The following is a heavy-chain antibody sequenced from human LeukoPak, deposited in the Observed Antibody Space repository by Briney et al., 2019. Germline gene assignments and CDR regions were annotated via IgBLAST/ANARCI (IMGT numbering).Heavy chain of an antibody. Sequence: AGGSLRLSCTASGFTFSDYDRNWVRLAPGKGLEWVSSISGRSSHMYYTDSAKGRFTISRDNAKNSLYLQMNSLRAEDTAVYYCARAFPPLRTSAAGDFWGQGTLVTVSS. V-gene: IGHV3-21*06. D-gene: IGHD6-25*01. CDR1: GFTFSDYD. CDR2: ISGRSSHM. J-gene: IGHJ4*02. CDR3: ARAFPPLRTSAAGDF.